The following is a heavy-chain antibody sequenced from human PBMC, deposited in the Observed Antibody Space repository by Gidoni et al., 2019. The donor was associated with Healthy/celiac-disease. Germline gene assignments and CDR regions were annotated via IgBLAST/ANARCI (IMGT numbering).Heavy chain of an antibody. V-gene: IGHV3-21*01. CDR1: GFTFSSYS. Sequence: VQRVESGGGLVRPGGPLNLSCAASGFTFSSYSMNWVRQAPGKGLEWVSSISSSSSYIYYADSVKGRFTISRDNAKNSLYLQMNSLRAEDTAVYYCARDGYNYRFDYWGQGTLVTVSS. D-gene: IGHD5-12*01. CDR2: ISSSSSYI. CDR3: ARDGYNYRFDY. J-gene: IGHJ4*02.